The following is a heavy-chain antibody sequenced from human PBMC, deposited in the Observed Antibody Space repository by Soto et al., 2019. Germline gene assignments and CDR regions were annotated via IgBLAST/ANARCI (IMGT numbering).Heavy chain of an antibody. CDR1: GFTFSSYG. Sequence: GGSLRLSCAASGFTFSSYGMHWVRQAPGKGLEWVAVISYDGSNKYYADSVKGRFTISRDNSKNTLYLQMNSLRVEDTAVYYCANGRESTGFDYYYYGMDVWGQGTTVTVSS. V-gene: IGHV3-30*18. CDR2: ISYDGSNK. CDR3: ANGRESTGFDYYYYGMDV. D-gene: IGHD1-1*01. J-gene: IGHJ6*02.